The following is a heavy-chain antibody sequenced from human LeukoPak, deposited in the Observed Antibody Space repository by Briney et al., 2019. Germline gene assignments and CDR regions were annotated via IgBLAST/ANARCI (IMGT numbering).Heavy chain of an antibody. CDR3: ARTGERLDWFDP. Sequence: GPVKVSCKASGYTFTGYYMHWVRQAPGQGLEWMGWINPNSGGTNYAQKFRGRVTMTRDTSISTAYMELSRLRSDDTAVYYCARTGERLDWFDPWGQGTLVTVSS. J-gene: IGHJ5*02. D-gene: IGHD1-1*01. CDR1: GYTFTGYY. V-gene: IGHV1-2*02. CDR2: INPNSGGT.